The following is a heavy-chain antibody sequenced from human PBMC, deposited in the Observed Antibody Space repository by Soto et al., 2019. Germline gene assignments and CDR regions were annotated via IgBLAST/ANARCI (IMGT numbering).Heavy chain of an antibody. CDR3: ARDASSSWYSPVNY. V-gene: IGHV1-18*01. Sequence: ASVKVSCKASGYTFTSYGISWVRQAPGQGLEWMGWISAYNGNTNYAQKLQGRVTMTTDTSTSTAYMELRSLRSDDTAVYYCARDASSSWYSPVNYWGQGTLVTVSS. CDR1: GYTFTSYG. CDR2: ISAYNGNT. J-gene: IGHJ4*02. D-gene: IGHD6-13*01.